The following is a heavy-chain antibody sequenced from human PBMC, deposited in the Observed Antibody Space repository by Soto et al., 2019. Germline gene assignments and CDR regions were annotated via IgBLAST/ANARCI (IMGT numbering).Heavy chain of an antibody. D-gene: IGHD6-13*01. CDR2: ISSSSSTI. J-gene: IGHJ4*02. V-gene: IGHV3-48*02. CDR3: ARESDSSSWYAVNYFDY. CDR1: GFTFSSYR. Sequence: GESLKISCAASGFTFSSYRMNWVRQAPGKGMEWVSSISSSSSTIYYADSVKGRFTISRDNAKNSLYLQMNSLRDEDTAVYYCARESDSSSWYAVNYFDYWGQGTLVTVSS.